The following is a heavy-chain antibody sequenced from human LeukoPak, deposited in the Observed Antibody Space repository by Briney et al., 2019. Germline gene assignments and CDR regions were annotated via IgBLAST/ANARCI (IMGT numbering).Heavy chain of an antibody. V-gene: IGHV3-23*01. D-gene: IGHD3-9*01. J-gene: IGHJ3*01. CDR3: SKQVDFDPADAFDV. Sequence: GGSLRLSCAASGFAFGSYAMGWVRQAPGKGLEWVSAISGSGDSTYYADSVKGRFTTSRDKSKNTLYLQMNSLRAEDTAVYYCSKQVDFDPADAFDVWGQGTMVTVSS. CDR2: ISGSGDST. CDR1: GFAFGSYA.